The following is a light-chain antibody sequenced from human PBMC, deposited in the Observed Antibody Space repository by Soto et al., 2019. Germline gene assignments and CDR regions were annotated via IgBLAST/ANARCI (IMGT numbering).Light chain of an antibody. CDR2: DTS. J-gene: IGKJ4*01. CDR3: QPYNNWPLT. CDR1: QSVSSN. V-gene: IGKV3-15*01. Sequence: DIVNTQSPATLSVSPGERATLSCRASQSVSSNLAWYQQKPGQAPRLLIYDTSTRATGVPTRFSGSRSGAEFTLTINSLQSEDFAVYYCQPYNNWPLTFGGGTKVDIK.